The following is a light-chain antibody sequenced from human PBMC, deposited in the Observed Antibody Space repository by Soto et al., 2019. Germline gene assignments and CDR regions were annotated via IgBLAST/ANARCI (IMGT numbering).Light chain of an antibody. J-gene: IGKJ5*01. CDR2: ESS. Sequence: AIHLTQCPSSLSASVGDRVTITCRASQGISTLLAWYQQKPGKAPKVLIYESSLLQSGVPSRFSGSGSGTDFTLTISSLQPEDFATYYCQHFKSFPITFGQGTRLEIK. CDR1: QGISTL. CDR3: QHFKSFPIT. V-gene: IGKV1-13*02.